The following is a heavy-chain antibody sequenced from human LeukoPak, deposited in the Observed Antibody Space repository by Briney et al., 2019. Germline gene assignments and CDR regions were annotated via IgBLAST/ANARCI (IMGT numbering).Heavy chain of an antibody. Sequence: PGGSLRLSCTTSGFTFRDYVMNWVRQAPGKGLEWVGFIRSKAYGGTTEYAASVKGRFTISRDDSKSIAYLQMNSLNTEDTAVYSCTKGSCSGGTCYSNSWGQGTLVTVSS. CDR1: GFTFRDYV. CDR2: IRSKAYGGTT. V-gene: IGHV3-49*04. CDR3: TKGSCSGGTCYSNS. J-gene: IGHJ4*02. D-gene: IGHD2-15*01.